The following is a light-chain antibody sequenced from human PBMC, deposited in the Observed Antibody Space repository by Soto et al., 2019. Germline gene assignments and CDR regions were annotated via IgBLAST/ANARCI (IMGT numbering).Light chain of an antibody. J-gene: IGLJ2*01. CDR3: GADHGSGSTWV. Sequence: QPVLTQPPSASASLGASVTLTCTLSSGYSNYKVDWYQQRPGKGPRFVMLVGTGGIVGSKGDGIPDRFSVLGSGLNRYLTIRNIQEEDESDYHCGADHGSGSTWVFGGGTKVTVL. CDR1: SGYSNYK. V-gene: IGLV9-49*01. CDR2: VGTGGIVG.